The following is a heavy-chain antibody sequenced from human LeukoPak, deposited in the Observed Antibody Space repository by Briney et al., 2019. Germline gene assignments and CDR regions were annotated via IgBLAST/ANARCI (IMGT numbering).Heavy chain of an antibody. Sequence: ASVKVSCKASGYTFTSYGISWVRQAPGQGLEWMGWISAYNGNTNYAQKLQGRVTMTTDTSTSTAYMELRSLRSDDTAVYYCARGGIKIFGVVQNWFDPWGQGTLVTVSS. CDR3: ARGGIKIFGVVQNWFDP. CDR1: GYTFTSYG. J-gene: IGHJ5*02. V-gene: IGHV1-18*01. CDR2: ISAYNGNT. D-gene: IGHD3-3*01.